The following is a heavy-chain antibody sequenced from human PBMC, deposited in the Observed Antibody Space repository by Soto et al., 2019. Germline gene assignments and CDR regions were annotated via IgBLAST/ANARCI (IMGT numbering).Heavy chain of an antibody. CDR2: ISGSGGST. D-gene: IGHD2-15*01. CDR1: GFTFSSYA. Sequence: GGSLRLSCAASGFTFSSYAMSWVRQAPGKGVEWVSAISGSGGSTYYADSVKGRFIISRDNSKNTLYLQMNSLRAEDTAVYYCAKDVLGYCSGGSCYFDYWGQGTLVTVSS. V-gene: IGHV3-23*01. J-gene: IGHJ4*02. CDR3: AKDVLGYCSGGSCYFDY.